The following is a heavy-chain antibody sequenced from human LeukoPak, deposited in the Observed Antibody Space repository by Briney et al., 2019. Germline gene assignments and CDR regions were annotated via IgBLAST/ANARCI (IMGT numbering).Heavy chain of an antibody. J-gene: IGHJ6*02. CDR3: ARDRFVVVPAAKLYYYYAMDV. D-gene: IGHD2-2*01. Sequence: GASVKVSCKASGYTFTSYGISWVRQAPGQGLEWMGWISAYNGNTNYAQKLQGRVTMTTDTSTSTAYMELRSLRSDDTAVYYCARDRFVVVPAAKLYYYYAMDVWGQGTTVTVSS. CDR2: ISAYNGNT. V-gene: IGHV1-18*01. CDR1: GYTFTSYG.